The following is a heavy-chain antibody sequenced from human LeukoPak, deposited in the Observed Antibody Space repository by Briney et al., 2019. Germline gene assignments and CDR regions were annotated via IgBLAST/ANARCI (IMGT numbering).Heavy chain of an antibody. J-gene: IGHJ6*03. Sequence: SETLSLTCTVSGGSISSGSYYWSWIRQPPGKGLEWIGYIYYSGSTNYNPSLKSRVTISVDTSKNQFSLKLSSVTAADTAEYYCARVTYSSSWNYYYYYMDVWGKGTTVTISS. V-gene: IGHV4-61*01. CDR3: ARVTYSSSWNYYYYYMDV. D-gene: IGHD6-13*01. CDR1: GGSISSGSYY. CDR2: IYYSGST.